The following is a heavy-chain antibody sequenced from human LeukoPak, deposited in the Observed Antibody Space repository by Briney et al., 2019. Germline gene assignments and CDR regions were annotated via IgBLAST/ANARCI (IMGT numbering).Heavy chain of an antibody. Sequence: PGGSLRLSYAASGFTLSSYAMSWVRQAPGKGLEWVSAISGSGGSTYYADSVKGRFTISRDNSKNTLYLQMNSLRAEDTAVYYCAKGNPQWLVQGYWGQGTLVTVSS. CDR2: ISGSGGST. D-gene: IGHD6-19*01. J-gene: IGHJ4*02. CDR1: GFTLSSYA. V-gene: IGHV3-23*01. CDR3: AKGNPQWLVQGY.